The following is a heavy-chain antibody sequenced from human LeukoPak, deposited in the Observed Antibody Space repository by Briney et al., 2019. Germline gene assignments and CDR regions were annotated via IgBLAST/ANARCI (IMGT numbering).Heavy chain of an antibody. J-gene: IGHJ3*02. CDR3: ARAFDI. V-gene: IGHV3-74*01. CDR1: GFTFSTYW. CDR2: TNSDGSST. Sequence: GGSLRLSCAASGFTFSTYWMHWVRQAPGKGLVWVSRTNSDGSSTSYADSVKGRFTIYRDNAKNTLYLQMNSLRAEDTAVYYCARAFDIWGQGTMVTVSS.